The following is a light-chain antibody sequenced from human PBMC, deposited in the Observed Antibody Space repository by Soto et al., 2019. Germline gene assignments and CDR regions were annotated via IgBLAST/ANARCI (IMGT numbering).Light chain of an antibody. CDR1: QSINSW. CDR2: KAS. J-gene: IGKJ1*01. Sequence: DIQMTQSPSTLFASVGDRVTITCRASQSINSWLAWYQQKPGKAPKFLIYKASILESGVPSRFSGSGSGTEFSLPISSLQHDDFATYYFQQYYTYSLTFGQGTKVEIK. V-gene: IGKV1-5*03. CDR3: QQYYTYSLT.